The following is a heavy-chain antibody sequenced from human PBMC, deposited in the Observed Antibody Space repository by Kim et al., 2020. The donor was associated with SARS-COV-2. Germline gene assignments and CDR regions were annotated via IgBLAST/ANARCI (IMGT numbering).Heavy chain of an antibody. CDR1: GFTFSNYA. CDR3: ARDWWERDESWGPLGF. D-gene: IGHD1-26*01. Sequence: GGSLRLSCAASGFTFSNYAMHWVRQAPGKGLEFVSGISGKGGRTKYGNSVKGRFTISRDNSRNTLYLQMGSLRTDDMAVYYCARDWWERDESWGPLGFWGRGAVVTVSS. J-gene: IGHJ4*02. V-gene: IGHV3-64*01. CDR2: ISGKGGRT.